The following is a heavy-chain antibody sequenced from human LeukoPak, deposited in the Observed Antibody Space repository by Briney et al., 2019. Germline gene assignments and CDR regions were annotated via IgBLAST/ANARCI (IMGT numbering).Heavy chain of an antibody. CDR1: GFTFSSYA. Sequence: GGSLRLSCAASGFTFSSYAMSWVRQAPGKGLEWVGRIKSKTDGGTTDYAAPVKGRFTISRDDSKNTLYLQMNSLKTEDTAVYYCTTGTVPAALDAFDIWGQGTMVTVSS. CDR2: IKSKTDGGTT. D-gene: IGHD2-2*01. CDR3: TTGTVPAALDAFDI. V-gene: IGHV3-15*01. J-gene: IGHJ3*02.